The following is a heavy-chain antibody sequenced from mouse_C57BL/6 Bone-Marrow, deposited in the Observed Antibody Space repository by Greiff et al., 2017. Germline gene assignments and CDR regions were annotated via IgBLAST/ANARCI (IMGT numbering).Heavy chain of an antibody. CDR1: GYTFTSYD. D-gene: IGHD1-1*01. J-gene: IGHJ3*01. V-gene: IGHV1-85*01. CDR3: ARLRRSWFAY. Sequence: VQLQQSGPELVKPGASVKLSCKASGYTFTSYDINWVKQRPGPGLEWIGWISPRDGSTKYNEKFKGQATLTVDTCSSTADMELHSVTAEDSSVYVCARLRRSWFAYWGQGTLVTVSA. CDR2: ISPRDGST.